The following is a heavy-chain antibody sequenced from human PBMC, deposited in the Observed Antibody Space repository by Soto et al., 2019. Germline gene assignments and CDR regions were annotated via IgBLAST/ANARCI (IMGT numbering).Heavy chain of an antibody. D-gene: IGHD6-13*01. CDR3: AKDVLEHSSSWYYFFDS. J-gene: IGHJ4*02. CDR2: FSGRGGGT. Sequence: EVQLLESGGGLVQPGGSLRLSCAASGFTFNSYTMSWVRHAPGKGLEWVSAFSGRGGGTYYADSVKGRFTISRDNSKNTLSLQMNGLRAEDTAVYYCAKDVLEHSSSWYYFFDSWGQGTLVTVSS. V-gene: IGHV3-23*01. CDR1: GFTFNSYT.